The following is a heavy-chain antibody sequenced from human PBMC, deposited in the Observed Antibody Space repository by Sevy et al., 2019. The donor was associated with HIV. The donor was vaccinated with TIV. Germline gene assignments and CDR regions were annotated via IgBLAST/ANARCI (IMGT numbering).Heavy chain of an antibody. Sequence: GGSLRLSCAASGFTLSSYGMHWVRQSPGKGLEWVAFIRYDGSNKYYANSVKGRFTISRDNSKHTLYLQMNSLRAEDTAVYYCAKDGSRITMIVVAQYYFDYWGQGTLVTVSS. CDR3: AKDGSRITMIVVAQYYFDY. CDR2: IRYDGSNK. J-gene: IGHJ4*02. D-gene: IGHD3-22*01. CDR1: GFTLSSYG. V-gene: IGHV3-30*02.